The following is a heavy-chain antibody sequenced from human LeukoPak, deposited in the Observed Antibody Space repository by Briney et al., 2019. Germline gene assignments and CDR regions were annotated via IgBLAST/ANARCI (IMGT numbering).Heavy chain of an antibody. D-gene: IGHD3-10*01. CDR1: GFTFSSYG. J-gene: IGHJ4*02. CDR2: ISGSGGST. Sequence: GGSLRLSCAASGFTFSSYGMSWVRQAPGKGLEWVSAISGSGGSTYYADSVKGRFTISRDNFKNTLYLQMNSLRAEDTAVYYCAKDGGLWFGESNDYWGQGTLVTVSS. CDR3: AKDGGLWFGESNDY. V-gene: IGHV3-23*01.